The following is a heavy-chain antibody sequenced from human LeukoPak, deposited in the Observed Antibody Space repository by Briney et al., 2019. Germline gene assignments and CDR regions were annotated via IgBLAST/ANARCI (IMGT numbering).Heavy chain of an antibody. V-gene: IGHV3-53*01. CDR1: GFTVSSNY. CDR2: IYSGGST. D-gene: IGHD3-22*01. CDR3: VRDLPYYYDSSGYGAFDI. Sequence: GGSLRLSCAASGFTVSSNYMSWVRQAPGKGQEWVSVIYSGGSTYYADSVKGRFTISRDNSKNTLYLQMNSLRAEDTAVYYCVRDLPYYYDSSGYGAFDIWGQGTMVTVSS. J-gene: IGHJ3*02.